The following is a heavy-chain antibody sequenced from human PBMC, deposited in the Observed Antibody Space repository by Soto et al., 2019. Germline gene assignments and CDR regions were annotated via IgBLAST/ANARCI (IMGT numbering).Heavy chain of an antibody. Sequence: PAGSLRLCCAASEFDFRSYGIHWVRQAPGRGLEWVAAASYDGSETYYADSAKGRFTVSKEISKNTVFMQMNALRHEDTALYFCVRGSGGPILNFDAWGQGALVTVSS. CDR2: ASYDGSET. CDR1: EFDFRSYG. V-gene: IGHV3-30*03. D-gene: IGHD3-10*01. J-gene: IGHJ4*02. CDR3: VRGSGGPILNFDA.